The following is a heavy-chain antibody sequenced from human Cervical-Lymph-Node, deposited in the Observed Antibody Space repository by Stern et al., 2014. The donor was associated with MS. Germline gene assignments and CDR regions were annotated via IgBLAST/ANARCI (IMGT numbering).Heavy chain of an antibody. Sequence: EVQLVESGGGLVKPGGSLRLSCAASGFTFSSYTMTWVRQAPGKGLEWVSSISSTSTYIYHADSVKGRFTISRNDTKNSLYLQMNGLRAEDTAVYYCTRDLEYSSSLPFDFWGQGTLVTVSS. CDR3: TRDLEYSSSLPFDF. CDR2: ISSTSTYI. CDR1: GFTFSSYT. J-gene: IGHJ4*02. V-gene: IGHV3-21*01. D-gene: IGHD6-6*01.